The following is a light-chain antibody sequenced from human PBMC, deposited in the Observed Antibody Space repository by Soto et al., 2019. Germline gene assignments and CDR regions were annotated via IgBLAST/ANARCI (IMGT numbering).Light chain of an antibody. Sequence: QSALAQPASVSGSPGQSITMSCTGTSSDVGGYDYVSWYQQHPGKAPKLMIYEVTNRPSGVSNRFSGSKSGNTASLTISGLQAEDEADYYCSSYTRSSIPVFGTGTKV. V-gene: IGLV2-14*03. CDR2: EVT. CDR1: SSDVGGYDY. CDR3: SSYTRSSIPV. J-gene: IGLJ1*01.